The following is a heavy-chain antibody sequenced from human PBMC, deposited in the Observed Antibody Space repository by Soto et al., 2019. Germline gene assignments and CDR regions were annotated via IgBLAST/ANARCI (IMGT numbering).Heavy chain of an antibody. J-gene: IGHJ5*02. CDR1: GGSISSGDYY. Sequence: NPSETLSLTCTVSGGSISSGDYYWSWIRQPPGKGLEWIGYIYYSGSTYYNPSLKSRVTISVDTSKNQFSLELSSVTAADTAVYYCARGANDFWSGYYPNWFDPWGQGTLVTVSS. CDR2: IYYSGST. D-gene: IGHD3-3*01. V-gene: IGHV4-30-4*01. CDR3: ARGANDFWSGYYPNWFDP.